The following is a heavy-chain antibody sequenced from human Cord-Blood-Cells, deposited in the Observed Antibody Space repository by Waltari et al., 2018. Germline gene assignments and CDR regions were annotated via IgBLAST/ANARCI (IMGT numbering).Heavy chain of an antibody. CDR2: IDHSGST. Sequence: QVQLQESGPGLVKPSETLSLTCAVSGYSISSGYYWGWLRQPPGKGLEWIGSIDHSGSTYYNPSLKSRVTISVDTSKNQFSLKLSSVTAADTAVYYCASIGTRHWYFDLWGRGTLVTVSS. V-gene: IGHV4-38-2*01. CDR3: ASIGTRHWYFDL. D-gene: IGHD6-6*01. CDR1: GYSISSGYY. J-gene: IGHJ2*01.